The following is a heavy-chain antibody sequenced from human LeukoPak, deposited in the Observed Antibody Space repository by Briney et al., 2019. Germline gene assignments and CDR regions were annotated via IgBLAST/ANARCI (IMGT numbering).Heavy chain of an antibody. J-gene: IGHJ4*02. CDR3: AREGSIAVAVMSGCFDY. D-gene: IGHD6-19*01. V-gene: IGHV4-39*07. Sequence: KTSQTLSLTCTVSGGSISSSSYYWGWIRQPPGKGLEWIGSIYYSGSTYYNPSLKSRVTISVDTSKNQFSLKLSSVTAADTAVYYCAREGSIAVAVMSGCFDYWGQGTLVTVSS. CDR2: IYYSGST. CDR1: GGSISSSSYY.